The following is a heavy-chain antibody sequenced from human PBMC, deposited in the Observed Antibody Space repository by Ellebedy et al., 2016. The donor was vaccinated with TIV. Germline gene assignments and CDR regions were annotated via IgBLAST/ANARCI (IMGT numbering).Heavy chain of an antibody. CDR3: ARVRFGDTAVDY. D-gene: IGHD5-18*01. CDR1: GFTFRSYD. CDR2: IGTAGDT. Sequence: GESLKISCAASGFTFRSYDMHWVRQATGKGLEWVSAIGTAGDTYYPGSVKGRFTISREIAKNSLYLQMNSLRAEDTAVYYCARVRFGDTAVDYWGQGTLVTVSS. J-gene: IGHJ4*02. V-gene: IGHV3-13*01.